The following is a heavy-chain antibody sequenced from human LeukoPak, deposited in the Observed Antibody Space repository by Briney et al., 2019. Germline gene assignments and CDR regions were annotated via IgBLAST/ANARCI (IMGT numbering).Heavy chain of an antibody. J-gene: IGHJ6*02. V-gene: IGHV1-69*13. Sequence: GASVKVSCKDSGGTFSSYAISWVRQAPGQGLEWMGGIIPIFGTANYAQKFQGRVTITADESTSTAYMELSSLRSEDTAVYYCARGLGSMVRGVFPYYYYYGMDVWGQGTTVTVSS. CDR2: IIPIFGTA. CDR1: GGTFSSYA. CDR3: ARGLGSMVRGVFPYYYYYGMDV. D-gene: IGHD3-10*01.